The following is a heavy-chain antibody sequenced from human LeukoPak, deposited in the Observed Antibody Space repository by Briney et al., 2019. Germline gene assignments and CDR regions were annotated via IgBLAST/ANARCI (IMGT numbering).Heavy chain of an antibody. V-gene: IGHV3-30*04. CDR3: ARDTYPWSDENWFDP. Sequence: GGSLRLSCAASGFTFSSYAMHWVRQAPGKGLEWVAVISYDGSNKYYADSVKGRFTISRDNSKNTLYLQMNSLRAEDTAVYYCARDTYPWSDENWFDPWGQGTLVTVSS. CDR1: GFTFSSYA. D-gene: IGHD1-1*01. CDR2: ISYDGSNK. J-gene: IGHJ5*02.